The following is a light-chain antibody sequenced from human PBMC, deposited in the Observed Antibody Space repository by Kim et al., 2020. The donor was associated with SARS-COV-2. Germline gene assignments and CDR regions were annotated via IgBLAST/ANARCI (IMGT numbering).Light chain of an antibody. V-gene: IGKV3-11*01. J-gene: IGKJ4*01. Sequence: SLSPGERATLSCRASQSVGNSLAWFQQKPGQAPRLLIFETSNRATGIPARFSGSGSGTAFTLTISSLEPEDFAVYYCQQRYNWPLTFGAGTKLDI. CDR2: ETS. CDR1: QSVGNS. CDR3: QQRYNWPLT.